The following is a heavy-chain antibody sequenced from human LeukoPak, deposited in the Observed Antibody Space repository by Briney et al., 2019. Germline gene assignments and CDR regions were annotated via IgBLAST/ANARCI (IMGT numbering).Heavy chain of an antibody. CDR2: ISYDGSNK. D-gene: IGHD6-13*01. V-gene: IGHV3-30*18. CDR3: AKDGFQQVVLDFFDY. Sequence: PGGSLRLSCAASGFXFSTYGMHWVRQAPGKGLEWVAVISYDGSNKYYADSVKGRFTISRDNSKNTLYLEMNSLRAEDTAVYYCAKDGFQQVVLDFFDYWGQGTLVTVSS. CDR1: GFXFSTYG. J-gene: IGHJ4*02.